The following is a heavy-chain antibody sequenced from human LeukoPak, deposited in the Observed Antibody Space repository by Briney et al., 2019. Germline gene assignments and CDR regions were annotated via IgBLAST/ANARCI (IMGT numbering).Heavy chain of an antibody. CDR3: ARDGEYYYDSSGYYWSPYFQP. CDR2: IYTSGST. CDR1: GGSISSYY. J-gene: IGHJ1*01. D-gene: IGHD3-22*01. Sequence: SETLSLTCTVSGGSISSYYWSWIRQPAGKGLEWIGRIYTSGSTNYNPSLKSRVTMSVDTSKNQFSLKLSSVTAADTAVYYCARDGEYYYDSSGYYWSPYFQPWGQGTLVTVSS. V-gene: IGHV4-4*07.